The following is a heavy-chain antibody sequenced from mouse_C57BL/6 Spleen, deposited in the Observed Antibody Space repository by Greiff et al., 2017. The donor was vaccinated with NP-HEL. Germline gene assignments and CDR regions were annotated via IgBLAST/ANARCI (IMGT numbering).Heavy chain of an antibody. J-gene: IGHJ2*01. V-gene: IGHV14-3*01. D-gene: IGHD1-1*01. Sequence: EVQLQQSVAELVRPGASVKLSCTASGFNIKNTYMHWVKQRPEQGLEWIGRIDPANGNTKYAPQFQGKATITADTSSNTAYLQLSSLTSEDTAIYYCASKVYYGRSSSFDYWGQGTTLTVSS. CDR2: IDPANGNT. CDR1: GFNIKNTY. CDR3: ASKVYYGRSSSFDY.